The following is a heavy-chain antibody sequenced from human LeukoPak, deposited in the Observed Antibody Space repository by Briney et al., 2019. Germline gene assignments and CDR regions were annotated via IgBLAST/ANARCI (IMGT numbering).Heavy chain of an antibody. D-gene: IGHD6-19*01. CDR3: ARGLAVAGTGFDY. V-gene: IGHV3-66*01. Sequence: GGSLRLSCAASGFTFSSYGMHWVRQAPGKGLEWVSIIYSGGSTYYADSVKGRFTISRDNSKKTLYLQMNSLRAEDTAVYYCARGLAVAGTGFDYWGQGTLITVSS. CDR1: GFTFSSYG. CDR2: IYSGGST. J-gene: IGHJ4*02.